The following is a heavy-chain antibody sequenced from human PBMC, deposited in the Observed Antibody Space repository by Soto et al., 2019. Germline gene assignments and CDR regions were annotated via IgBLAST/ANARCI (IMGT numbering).Heavy chain of an antibody. V-gene: IGHV1-3*01. Sequence: APVKVSCKASGYTFTSYAMHWVRQAPGQRLEWMGWINAGNGNTKYSQKFQGRVTITRDTSASTAYMELSSLRSEDTAVYYCARAARYDFWSGYYYYYGMDVWGQGTTVTVSS. J-gene: IGHJ6*02. D-gene: IGHD3-3*01. CDR1: GYTFTSYA. CDR3: ARAARYDFWSGYYYYYGMDV. CDR2: INAGNGNT.